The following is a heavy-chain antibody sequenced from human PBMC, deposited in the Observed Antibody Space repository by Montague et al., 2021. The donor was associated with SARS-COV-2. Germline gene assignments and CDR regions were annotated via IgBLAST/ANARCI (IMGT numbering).Heavy chain of an antibody. CDR2: IYYSGNAH. D-gene: IGHD3-22*01. CDR1: GGSIISGGYY. J-gene: IGHJ6*03. CDR3: ARGRIEVSMIVVVLTGASYYMDV. V-gene: IGHV4-39*07. Sequence: SETLSLTCAVSGGSIISGGYYWGWIRQPPEKGLEWLGNIYYSGNAHYYHPSLKSRVTISVDTSKNQFSLKLHSVTAADTAVYYCARGRIEVSMIVVVLTGASYYMDVWGKGTTVTVSS.